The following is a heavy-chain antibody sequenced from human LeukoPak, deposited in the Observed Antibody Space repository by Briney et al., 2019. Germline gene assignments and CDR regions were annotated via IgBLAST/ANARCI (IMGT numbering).Heavy chain of an antibody. CDR3: ARSSYSSSSSV. Sequence: GGSLRLSCAVSGFTFSGFWMSWSSQAPGKGLEWVASINSDGSEGYYADVVKGRFTISRDNAKNSLYLQINSLGAEDTAVYYCARSSYSSSSSVWGQGTMVTVSS. J-gene: IGHJ3*01. CDR2: INSDGSEG. V-gene: IGHV3-7*03. CDR1: GFTFSGFW. D-gene: IGHD6-6*01.